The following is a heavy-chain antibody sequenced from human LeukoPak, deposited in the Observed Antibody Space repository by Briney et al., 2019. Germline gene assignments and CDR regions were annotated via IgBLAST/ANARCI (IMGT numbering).Heavy chain of an antibody. CDR1: GFTFSDYN. J-gene: IGHJ6*03. V-gene: IGHV3-7*01. CDR3: ARRGLFGTYYMDV. Sequence: GGSLRLSCAASGFTFSDYNMRWIRQAPGKGLEWVAHIKQDGSEKYYVDSVKGRFTISRDNAKNSLYLQMNSLRAEDTAVYYCARRGLFGTYYMDVWGKGTTVTVSS. CDR2: IKQDGSEK. D-gene: IGHD3-22*01.